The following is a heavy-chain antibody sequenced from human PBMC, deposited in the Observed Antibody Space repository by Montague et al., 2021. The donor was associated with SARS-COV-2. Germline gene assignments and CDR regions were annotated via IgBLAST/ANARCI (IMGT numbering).Heavy chain of an antibody. Sequence: SLRLSCAASVFSFSSYEMNLARQAPGKGLEWISSISSGSGSRIHYDDXXSGRFTISRANAKNSLYLQMNGLRAEDTAIYYCARDVDPNSWDGMDVWGQGTTVTVSS. J-gene: IGHJ6*02. CDR2: ISSGSGSRI. CDR3: ARDVDPNSWDGMDV. V-gene: IGHV3-48*03. D-gene: IGHD2-15*01. CDR1: VFSFSSYE.